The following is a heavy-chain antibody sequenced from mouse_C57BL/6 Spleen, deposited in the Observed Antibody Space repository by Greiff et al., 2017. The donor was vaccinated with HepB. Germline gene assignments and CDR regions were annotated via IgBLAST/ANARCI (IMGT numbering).Heavy chain of an antibody. V-gene: IGHV1-74*01. J-gene: IGHJ2*01. CDR2: IHPSVSDT. CDR3: AKGTTVVAYDY. CDR1: GYTFTSYW. Sequence: QVQLQQPGAELVKPGASVKVSCKASGYTFTSYWMHWVKQRPGQGLEWIGRIHPSVSDTNYNQKFKGKATLTVDKSSSTAYMQLSSLTSEDSAVYYCAKGTTVVAYDYWGQGTTLTVSS. D-gene: IGHD1-1*01.